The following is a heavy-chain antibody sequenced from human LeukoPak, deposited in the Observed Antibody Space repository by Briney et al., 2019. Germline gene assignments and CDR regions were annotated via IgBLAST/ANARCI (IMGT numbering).Heavy chain of an antibody. Sequence: GGSLRLSCAASGFTVSSNYMSWVRQAPGKGLEWVSVIYSGGSTYYADSVKGRFTISRDNSKNTLYLQMNSLRAEDTAVYYCAREPLYNDPGPLYGMDVWGQGTTVTVSS. V-gene: IGHV3-66*01. J-gene: IGHJ6*02. CDR2: IYSGGST. CDR3: AREPLYNDPGPLYGMDV. D-gene: IGHD1-1*01. CDR1: GFTVSSNY.